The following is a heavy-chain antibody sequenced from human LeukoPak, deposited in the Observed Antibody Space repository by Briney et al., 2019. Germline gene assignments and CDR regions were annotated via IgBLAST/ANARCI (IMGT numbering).Heavy chain of an antibody. CDR3: ARDEAGTGYYYGMDV. V-gene: IGHV3-21*01. J-gene: IGHJ6*04. CDR2: ISSSSSYI. D-gene: IGHD6-13*01. CDR1: GFTFSSYS. Sequence: GGSLRLSCAASGFTFSSYSMNWVRPAPGKGLEWVSSISSSSSYIYYADSVKGRFTISRDNAKNSLYLQMNSLRAEDTAVYYCARDEAGTGYYYGMDVWGKGTTVTVSS.